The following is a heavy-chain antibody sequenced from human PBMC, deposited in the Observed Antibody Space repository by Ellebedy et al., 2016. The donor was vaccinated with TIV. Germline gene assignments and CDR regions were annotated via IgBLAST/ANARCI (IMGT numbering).Heavy chain of an antibody. CDR2: IYYSGST. J-gene: IGHJ4*02. CDR1: GGSISSINYY. Sequence: MPSETLSLTCTVPGGSISSINYYWCWIRQPPGKGLEWIGSIYYSGSTYYNPSLKSRVTISVDTSKNQFSLKLSSVTAADTAIYYCASTVITLVRGLIRDWGQGTLVTVSS. D-gene: IGHD3-10*01. V-gene: IGHV4-39*01. CDR3: ASTVITLVRGLIRD.